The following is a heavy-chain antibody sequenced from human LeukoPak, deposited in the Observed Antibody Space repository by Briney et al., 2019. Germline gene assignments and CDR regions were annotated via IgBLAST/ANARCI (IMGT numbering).Heavy chain of an antibody. V-gene: IGHV4-61*02. Sequence: PSETLSLTCTVSGVSISTGNYYWSWFRQPAGKGLEYIVRMYTAGGASGSTYYNPSLKSRVTISVDTSKNEFSLKLSSVTAADTPVYYWAGGESRGHPSAPGGKEPLVTVP. CDR1: GVSISTGNYY. D-gene: IGHD3-16*01. CDR2: MYTAGGASGST. CDR3: AGGESRGHPSAP. J-gene: IGHJ5*02.